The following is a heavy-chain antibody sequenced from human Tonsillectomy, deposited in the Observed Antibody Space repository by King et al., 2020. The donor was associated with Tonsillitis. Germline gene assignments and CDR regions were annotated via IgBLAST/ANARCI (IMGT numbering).Heavy chain of an antibody. CDR3: ARQPGATFRDLDY. D-gene: IGHD1-26*01. J-gene: IGHJ4*02. CDR1: GYSFASYW. Sequence: VQLVESGAEVKKPGESLKISCKGSGYSFASYWIGWVRQMPGKGLEWMGMIFPGDPDPRYSPSFRGQVAISADKSINTAYLQWNSLKGSDSAMYYCARQPGATFRDLDYWGQGVLVTVSS. CDR2: IFPGDPDP. V-gene: IGHV5-51*01.